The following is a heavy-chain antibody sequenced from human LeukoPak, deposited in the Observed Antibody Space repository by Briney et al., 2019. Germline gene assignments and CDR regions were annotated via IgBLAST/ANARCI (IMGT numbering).Heavy chain of an antibody. J-gene: IGHJ4*02. CDR2: MYYSGRT. V-gene: IGHV4-39*01. CDR1: GGSISSSSYY. Sequence: SETLSLTCSVSGGSISSSSYYWGWIRQPPGKGLEWIGSMYYSGRTYYNPSLKSRVTISVDTSKNQFSLKLSSVTAADTAVYYCARLVVTIRTYYFDYWGQGTLVTVSS. D-gene: IGHD2-15*01. CDR3: ARLVVTIRTYYFDY.